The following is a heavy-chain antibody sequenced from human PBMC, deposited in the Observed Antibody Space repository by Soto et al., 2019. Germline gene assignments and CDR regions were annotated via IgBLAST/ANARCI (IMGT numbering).Heavy chain of an antibody. CDR3: AREQHETYYYDSSGYYPLLH. CDR2: IISIFGTA. CDR1: GGTFSSYA. J-gene: IGHJ4*02. V-gene: IGHV1-69*13. Sequence: ASVKVSCKASGGTFSSYAISWVRQAPGQGLEWMGGIISIFGTANCAQKFQGRVTITADESTSTAYMELSSLRSEDTAVYYCAREQHETYYYDSSGYYPLLHWGQGSLVTVSS. D-gene: IGHD3-22*01.